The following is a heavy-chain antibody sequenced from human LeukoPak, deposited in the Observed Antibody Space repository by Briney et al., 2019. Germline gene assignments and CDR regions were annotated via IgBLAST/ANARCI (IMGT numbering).Heavy chain of an antibody. CDR2: ISGCGGST. J-gene: IGHJ4*02. D-gene: IGHD1-26*01. V-gene: IGHV3-23*01. Sequence: GGSLRLSCSASGFTFSSYGRSWVRQARGRGLEWVSAISGCGGSTYYADSVKGRFTISRDNSKNTLYLQMNSLRAEDTAVYYCAKQGGSFTFDYWGQGTLVTVSS. CDR3: AKQGGSFTFDY. CDR1: GFTFSSYG.